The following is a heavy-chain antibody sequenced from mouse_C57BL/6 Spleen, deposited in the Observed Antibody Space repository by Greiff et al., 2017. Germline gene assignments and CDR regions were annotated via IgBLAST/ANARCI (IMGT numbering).Heavy chain of an antibody. V-gene: IGHV1-52*01. CDR1: GYTFTSYW. CDR3: ARAYYSNYYFAY. D-gene: IGHD2-5*01. J-gene: IGHJ2*01. CDR2: IDPSDSET. Sequence: QVQLKQPGAELVRPGSSVKLSCKASGYTFTSYWMHWVKQRPIQGLEWIGNIDPSDSETHYNKKFKDKATLTVDKSSSTAYMKVSSLTSADSAVYYCARAYYSNYYFAYWGQGTTLTVSS.